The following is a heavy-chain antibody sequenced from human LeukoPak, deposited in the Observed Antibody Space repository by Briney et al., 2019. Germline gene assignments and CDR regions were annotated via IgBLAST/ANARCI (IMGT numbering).Heavy chain of an antibody. Sequence: SVHVSCQATGGTFSSYAIRWVRPAPGQGLEWMGSNIPFFGIAHYAQKFQGRVAITANKSTSTAYRELSSLRAEYTAVYCCARQDSSGYYYDYWGQGTLVTVSS. D-gene: IGHD3-22*01. J-gene: IGHJ4*02. CDR1: GGTFSSYA. CDR2: NIPFFGIA. CDR3: ARQDSSGYYYDY. V-gene: IGHV1-69*04.